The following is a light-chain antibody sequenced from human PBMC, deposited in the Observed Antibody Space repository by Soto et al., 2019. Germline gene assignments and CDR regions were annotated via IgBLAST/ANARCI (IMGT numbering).Light chain of an antibody. CDR1: NIGRKT. CDR3: QVWDTGSDHYV. J-gene: IGLJ1*01. Sequence: SDLTQAPWVSVAPGQTARITCGGNNIGRKTMHWYQQRPGQAPVLAVYDDSDRPSGIPERFSGSNSGNTATLTISRVEAGDEADYFFQVWDTGSDHYVFGNGTKVTVL. CDR2: DDS. V-gene: IGLV3-21*02.